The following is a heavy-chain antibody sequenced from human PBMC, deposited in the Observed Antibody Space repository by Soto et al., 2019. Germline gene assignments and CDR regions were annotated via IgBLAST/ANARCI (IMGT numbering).Heavy chain of an antibody. CDR2: IYYSGST. J-gene: IGHJ4*02. Sequence: LSLTCTVSGGSISSGDYYWSWIRQSPGKGLEWIGYIYYSGSTYYNPSLKSRVTISVDTSKNQFSLKLSSVTAADTAVYYCARTVYSYGPEALGYWGQGTLVTVSS. CDR3: ARTVYSYGPEALGY. V-gene: IGHV4-30-4*01. CDR1: GGSISSGDYY. D-gene: IGHD5-18*01.